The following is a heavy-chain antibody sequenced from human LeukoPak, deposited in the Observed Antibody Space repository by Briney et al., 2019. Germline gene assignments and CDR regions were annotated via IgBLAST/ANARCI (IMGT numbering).Heavy chain of an antibody. J-gene: IGHJ4*02. V-gene: IGHV3-23*01. CDR2: ISDSVGGT. Sequence: GGSLRLSCAASGFTFSSYAMSWVRQAPGKGLDWVSLISDSVGGTYYADSVKGRFTISRDNSKNTLYLQMNSLKAEDTAVYYCAKGGSSGWYHLDFWGQGTLVTVSS. CDR1: GFTFSSYA. CDR3: AKGGSSGWYHLDF. D-gene: IGHD6-19*01.